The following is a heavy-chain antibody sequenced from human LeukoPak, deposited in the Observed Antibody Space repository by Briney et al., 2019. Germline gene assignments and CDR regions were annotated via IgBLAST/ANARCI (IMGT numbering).Heavy chain of an antibody. Sequence: PGGSLRLSCAASGFTFSSYAMHWVRQAPGKGLEWVAVISYDGSNKYYADSVKGRFTISRDNSKNTLYLQMNSLRAEDTAVYYCAREGLWSYYFDYWGQGTLVTVSS. J-gene: IGHJ4*02. CDR2: ISYDGSNK. CDR1: GFTFSSYA. V-gene: IGHV3-30-3*01. D-gene: IGHD2-21*01. CDR3: AREGLWSYYFDY.